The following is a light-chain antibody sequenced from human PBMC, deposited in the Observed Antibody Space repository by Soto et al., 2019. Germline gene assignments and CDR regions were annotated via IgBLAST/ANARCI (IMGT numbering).Light chain of an antibody. Sequence: DIQMTQTPSTLSASVGDRVTITCRASQSINRWLAWYQQRPGKAPNLLIHMASTLEVGVPSRFSGSASGTEFTLTISSRQPDDFAVYFFLQYNVCPLSFGGGTKVEIK. J-gene: IGKJ4*02. CDR2: MAS. CDR3: LQYNVCPLS. CDR1: QSINRW. V-gene: IGKV1-5*03.